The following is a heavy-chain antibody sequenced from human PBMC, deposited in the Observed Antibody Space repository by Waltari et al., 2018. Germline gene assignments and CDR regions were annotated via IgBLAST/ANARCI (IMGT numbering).Heavy chain of an antibody. CDR1: GFTLSPYA. CDR3: ARVAGYTNGGFDY. D-gene: IGHD2-8*01. CDR2: IGVGDGST. V-gene: IGHV3-23*01. J-gene: IGHJ4*02. Sequence: QLLESGGGLVHPGGSLRLSCAASGFTLSPYAMSWVRQAPGKGLEWVSSIGVGDGSTYYADSVKGRFTVSRDNSKNTLSLQMNGLGADDTAVYFCARVAGYTNGGFDYWGQGTLVTVSS.